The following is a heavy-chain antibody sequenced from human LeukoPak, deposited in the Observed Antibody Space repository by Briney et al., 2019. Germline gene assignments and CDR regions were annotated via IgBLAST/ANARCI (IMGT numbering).Heavy chain of an antibody. CDR1: GGSISNYY. J-gene: IGHJ4*02. CDR3: ARHPYTAMAHFDY. D-gene: IGHD5-18*01. V-gene: IGHV4-59*08. CDR2: FSYSVST. Sequence: ASETLSVICTVSGGSISNYYWSCIRQPPGKGLEWIGYFSYSVSTNSNPSLKSRVTISVDTSKNQFSLRLNSVTAADTAVYYCARHPYTAMAHFDYWGQGTLVIVSS.